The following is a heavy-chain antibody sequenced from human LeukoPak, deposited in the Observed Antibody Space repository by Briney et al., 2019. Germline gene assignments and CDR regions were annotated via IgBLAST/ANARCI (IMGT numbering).Heavy chain of an antibody. V-gene: IGHV4-31*03. CDR1: GGSISSGGYY. CDR2: IYYSGST. D-gene: IGHD1-26*01. J-gene: IGHJ4*02. Sequence: KSSETLSLTCTVSGGSISSGGYYWSWIRQHPGKGLEWIGYIYYSGSTYYNPSLKSRVTISVDTSKNQFSLKLSSVTAADTAVYYCARAGLELKHFDYWGQGTLVTVSS. CDR3: ARAGLELKHFDY.